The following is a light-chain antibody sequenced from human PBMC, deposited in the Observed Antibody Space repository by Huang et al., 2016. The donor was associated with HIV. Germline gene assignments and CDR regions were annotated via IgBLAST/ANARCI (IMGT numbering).Light chain of an antibody. CDR1: HGISYY. J-gene: IGKJ2*01. V-gene: IGKV1-27*01. CDR2: DSS. CDR3: QQYNIPPYA. Sequence: IQMTQSPSFMSASVGDRVTMTCRASHGISYYLAWYQQKPVKAPKLLISDSSTLESGVPSRFSGGGSGTDFRLTLSSLQPEDVATYYCQQYNIPPYAFGQGTKL.